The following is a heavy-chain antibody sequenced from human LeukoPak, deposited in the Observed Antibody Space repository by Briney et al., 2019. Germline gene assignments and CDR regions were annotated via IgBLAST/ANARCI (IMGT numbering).Heavy chain of an antibody. CDR2: IKEDGSEK. CDR1: GFTFSKAW. D-gene: IGHD5-24*01. V-gene: IGHV3-7*01. CDR3: ARDDRDGYNYFAY. J-gene: IGHJ4*02. Sequence: GGSLRLSCAASGFTFSKAWMTWVRQAPGKGLEWVANIKEDGSEKYYVDSVKGRFTISRDNAKNSLYLQMNSLRAEDSAVYYCARDDRDGYNYFAYWGQGTLVTVSS.